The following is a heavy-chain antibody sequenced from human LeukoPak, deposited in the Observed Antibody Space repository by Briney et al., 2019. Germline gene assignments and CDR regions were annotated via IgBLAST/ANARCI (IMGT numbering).Heavy chain of an antibody. J-gene: IGHJ4*02. CDR2: INHSGST. CDR3: ARSSSSWYFPFDY. Sequence: SETRSLTCAVYGGSFSGYYWSWIRQPPGKGLEWIGEINHSGSTNYNPSLKSRVTISVDTSKNQFSLKLSSVTAADTAVYYCARSSSSWYFPFDYWGQGTLVTVSS. CDR1: GGSFSGYY. D-gene: IGHD6-13*01. V-gene: IGHV4-34*01.